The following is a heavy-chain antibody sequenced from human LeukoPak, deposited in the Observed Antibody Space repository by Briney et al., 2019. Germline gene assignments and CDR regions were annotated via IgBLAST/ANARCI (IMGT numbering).Heavy chain of an antibody. CDR2: IYPGDSDT. CDR3: ARFSVGGTYYPDY. J-gene: IGHJ4*02. D-gene: IGHD1-26*01. Sequence: GESLKISCKGSGYSFSSYWIGWVRQMPGKGLEWMGVIYPGDSDTRYRPSFQGQVTVSADKSSSTAYLQWSSLKASDTAMYYCARFSVGGTYYPDYWGQGTLVTVSS. V-gene: IGHV5-51*01. CDR1: GYSFSSYW.